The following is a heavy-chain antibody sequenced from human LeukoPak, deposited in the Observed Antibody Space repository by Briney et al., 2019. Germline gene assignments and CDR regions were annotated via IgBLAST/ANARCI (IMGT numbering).Heavy chain of an antibody. CDR3: ALSYCSGGSCYSLYFDY. CDR2: IIPIFGTA. J-gene: IGHJ4*02. Sequence: SVKVSCKASGGTFSSYAISWVRQAPGQGLEWMGGIIPIFGTANYAQKFQGRVTITADESTSTAYMELSSLRSEDTAVYYCALSYCSGGSCYSLYFDYWGQGTLVTVSS. D-gene: IGHD2-15*01. V-gene: IGHV1-69*13. CDR1: GGTFSSYA.